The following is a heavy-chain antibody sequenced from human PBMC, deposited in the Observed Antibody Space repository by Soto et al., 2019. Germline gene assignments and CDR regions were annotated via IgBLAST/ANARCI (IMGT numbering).Heavy chain of an antibody. V-gene: IGHV4-39*01. D-gene: IGHD4-17*01. J-gene: IGHJ4*02. CDR1: GGSLSSSGYY. CDR3: ARLPHDGGPKAGF. CDR2: IYYGGSI. Sequence: QLQLQESGPGLVKPSETLSLTCTVSGGSLSSSGYYWGWIRQPPGKGLEWIGTIYYGGSISYNPSLKSRVTASVDTSRKQFSPKLSSVTAADTAVYYCARLPHDGGPKAGFWGQGTLVTVSS.